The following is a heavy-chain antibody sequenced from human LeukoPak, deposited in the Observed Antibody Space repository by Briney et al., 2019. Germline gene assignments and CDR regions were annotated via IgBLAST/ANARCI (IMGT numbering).Heavy chain of an antibody. J-gene: IGHJ3*02. CDR1: GYTFTSYG. CDR2: ISAYNGNT. V-gene: IGHV1-18*01. D-gene: IGHD6-25*01. Sequence: GASVKVSRKASGYTFTSYGVSWVRQAPGQGLEWMGWISAYNGNTNYAQKLQGRVTMTTDTPTSTAYMELRSLRSDDTAVYYCATRGQNFRDIAAAGGAFDIWGQGTMVTVSS. CDR3: ATRGQNFRDIAAAGGAFDI.